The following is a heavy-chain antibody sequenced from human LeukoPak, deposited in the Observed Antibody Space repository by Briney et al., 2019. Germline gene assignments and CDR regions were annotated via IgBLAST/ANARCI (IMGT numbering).Heavy chain of an antibody. CDR2: IYSGGTT. CDR1: GFTVSGNY. Sequence: GGSLRLSCAVSGFTVSGNYMSWVRQAPGKGLEWVSLIYSGGTTYYADSVKGRFTISRNNSKNTLYLQMNSLRAEDTAVYYCARRAGAYSHPYDYWGQGTLVTVSS. J-gene: IGHJ4*02. V-gene: IGHV3-53*01. D-gene: IGHD4/OR15-4a*01. CDR3: ARRAGAYSHPYDY.